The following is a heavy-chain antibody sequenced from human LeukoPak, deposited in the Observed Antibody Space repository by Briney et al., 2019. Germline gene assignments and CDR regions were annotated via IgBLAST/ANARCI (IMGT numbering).Heavy chain of an antibody. CDR3: ARDANRGSFDY. Sequence: SETLSLTCTVSGGSFKSGNYYWAWIRQPPGKGLEWIGSIFYSGNTYYNPSLKSRVTISVDTSKNQFSLRLSSVTAADTAVYYCARDANRGSFDYWGRGILVTVSS. V-gene: IGHV4-39*07. CDR1: GGSFKSGNYY. D-gene: IGHD2-15*01. J-gene: IGHJ4*02. CDR2: IFYSGNT.